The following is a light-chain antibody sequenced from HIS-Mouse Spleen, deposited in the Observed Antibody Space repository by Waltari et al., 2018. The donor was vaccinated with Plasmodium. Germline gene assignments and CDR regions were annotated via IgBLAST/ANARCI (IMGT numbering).Light chain of an antibody. Sequence: QSVLTQPPSVSGAPGQRVTISCTGSSSNIGAGYDVHWYQQLPGTAPKVLIYGNSNRPSGVPDRFSGSKSGTSASLAITGLQAEDEADYYGQSYDSSLSGWVFGGGTKLTVL. J-gene: IGLJ2*01. V-gene: IGLV1-40*01. CDR3: QSYDSSLSGWV. CDR1: SSNIGAGYD. CDR2: GNS.